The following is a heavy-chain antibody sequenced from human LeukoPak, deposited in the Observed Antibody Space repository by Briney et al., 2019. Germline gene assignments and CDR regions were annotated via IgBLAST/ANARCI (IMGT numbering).Heavy chain of an antibody. Sequence: SETLSLTCTVSGGSISSYYWTWIRQPPGKGLEWIGYIYYTGSTNYNLSLKSRVTISVDTSKNQFSLKLNSVTATDTAVYYCAGSGTSPYYFYGMDVWGQGTTVTVSS. D-gene: IGHD1/OR15-1a*01. CDR3: AGSGTSPYYFYGMDV. J-gene: IGHJ6*02. CDR1: GGSISSYY. V-gene: IGHV4-59*08. CDR2: IYYTGST.